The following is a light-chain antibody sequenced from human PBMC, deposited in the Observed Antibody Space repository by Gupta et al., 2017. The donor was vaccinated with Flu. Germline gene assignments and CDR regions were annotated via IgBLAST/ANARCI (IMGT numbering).Light chain of an antibody. J-gene: IGLJ3*02. V-gene: IGLV3-25*03. CDR3: QSADGSGTPNWV. Sequence: ITCSGDELPKQYAYWYQQKPGQAPVLVIYKDNERASGIHERFSGSSSGSTVTLTISGVQAEDEPDYYCQSADGSGTPNWVFGGGTKLTVL. CDR2: KDN. CDR1: ELPKQY.